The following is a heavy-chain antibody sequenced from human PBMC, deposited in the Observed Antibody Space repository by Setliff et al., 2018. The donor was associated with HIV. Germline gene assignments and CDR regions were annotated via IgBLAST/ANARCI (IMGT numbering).Heavy chain of an antibody. CDR3: ARKGNGYEDYYYYYLNV. Sequence: GESLKISCKGSGYSFTSYWISWVRQIPGKGLEWMGRIDPVDSYTDYSPSFQGRVTISADKSISTAYLQWSSLKASDSGTYYCARKGNGYEDYYYYYLNVWGKGTTVTVSS. V-gene: IGHV5-10-1*01. J-gene: IGHJ6*03. CDR1: GYSFTSYW. CDR2: IDPVDSYT. D-gene: IGHD2-2*01.